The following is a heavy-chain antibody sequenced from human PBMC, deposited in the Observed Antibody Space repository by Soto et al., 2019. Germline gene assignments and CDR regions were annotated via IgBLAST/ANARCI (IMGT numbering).Heavy chain of an antibody. Sequence: QMQLVQSGPEVKKPGTSVKVSCKASGFTFTSSAVQWVRQARGQRLEWIGWIVVGSGNTNYAQKFQERGTITRDMSTRSAYMVLISLRSEDTAVYYCAAMFYYGSGSVYWGHGTLVTVSS. V-gene: IGHV1-58*01. CDR1: GFTFTSSA. J-gene: IGHJ4*01. CDR2: IVVGSGNT. CDR3: AAMFYYGSGSVY. D-gene: IGHD3-10*01.